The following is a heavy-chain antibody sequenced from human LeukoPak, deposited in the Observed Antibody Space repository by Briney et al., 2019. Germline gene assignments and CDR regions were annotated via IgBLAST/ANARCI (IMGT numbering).Heavy chain of an antibody. CDR1: GFTFSSYG. CDR2: IWYDGSNK. V-gene: IGHV3-33*01. CDR3: AREYVGAMAPYYYGMDV. Sequence: PGGSLRLSCAASGFTFSSYGMHWVRQAPGKGLEWVAVIWYDGSNKYYADSVKGRFTISRDNSKYTLYLQMNSLRAEDTAVYYCAREYVGAMAPYYYGMDVWGQGTTVTVSS. J-gene: IGHJ6*02. D-gene: IGHD5-18*01.